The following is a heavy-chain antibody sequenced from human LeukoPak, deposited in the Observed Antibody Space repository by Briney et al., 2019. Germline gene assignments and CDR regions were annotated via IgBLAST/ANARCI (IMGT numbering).Heavy chain of an antibody. D-gene: IGHD3-3*01. J-gene: IGHJ4*02. Sequence: SETLSLTCTVSGGSISSYYWSWIRQPAGKGLEWIGRIYTSGSTNYNPSLKSRVTMSVDTSKNQFSLKLSSVTAADTAVYYCARGGKLRFLEWLSKGGLDYWGQGTLVTVSS. CDR3: ARGGKLRFLEWLSKGGLDY. CDR1: GGSISSYY. V-gene: IGHV4-4*07. CDR2: IYTSGST.